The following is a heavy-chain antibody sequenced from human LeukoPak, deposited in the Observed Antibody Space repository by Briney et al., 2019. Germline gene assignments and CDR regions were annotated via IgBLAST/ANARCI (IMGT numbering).Heavy chain of an antibody. CDR2: ISYDGSNK. D-gene: IGHD6-19*01. CDR3: ARAPWLVGDYFDY. V-gene: IGHV3-30*04. J-gene: IGHJ4*02. Sequence: PGRSLRLSCAASGFTFSSYAMHWVRQAPGKGLEWEAVISYDGSNKYYADSVKGRFTISRDNSKNTLYLQMNSLRAEDTAVYYCARAPWLVGDYFDYWGQGTLVTVSS. CDR1: GFTFSSYA.